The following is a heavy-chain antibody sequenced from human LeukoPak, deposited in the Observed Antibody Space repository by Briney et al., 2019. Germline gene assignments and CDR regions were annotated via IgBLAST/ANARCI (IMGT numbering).Heavy chain of an antibody. D-gene: IGHD3-10*01. CDR3: ARDWAMVRGPRPYYYMDV. CDR1: GGSISSYY. V-gene: IGHV4-59*01. CDR2: IYYSGST. Sequence: PSETLSLTCTASGGSISSYYWSWIRQPPGKGLEWIGYIYYSGSTNYNPSLKSRVTISVDTSKNQFSLRLSSVTAADTAVYYCARDWAMVRGPRPYYYMDVWGKGTTVTVSS. J-gene: IGHJ6*03.